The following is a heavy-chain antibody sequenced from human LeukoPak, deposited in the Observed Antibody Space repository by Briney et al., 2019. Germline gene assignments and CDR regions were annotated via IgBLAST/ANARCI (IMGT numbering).Heavy chain of an antibody. V-gene: IGHV3-21*01. D-gene: IGHD1-26*01. CDR1: GFTFSSYS. J-gene: IGHJ4*02. Sequence: GGSLRLSCAASGFTFSSYSMNWVRQAPGKGLEWVSSISSSSSYIYYADSVKGRFTISRDNAKNSLYLQMNSLRAEDTAVYYCARDLSGGSSDFGYWGQGTLVTVSS. CDR2: ISSSSSYI. CDR3: ARDLSGGSSDFGY.